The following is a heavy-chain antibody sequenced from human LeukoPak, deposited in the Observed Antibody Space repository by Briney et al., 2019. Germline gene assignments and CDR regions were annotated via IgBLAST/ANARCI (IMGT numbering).Heavy chain of an antibody. V-gene: IGHV3-33*01. J-gene: IGHJ4*02. CDR2: IWYDASNK. CDR3: ARDRGDYYYFDY. Sequence: GGSLRLSCAASGFTFSGYGMPWVRQAPGKGLEWVAFIWYDASNKYYVDSVKGRFTISRDNSKNTLFLQMNSLRVEDTAVYFCARDRGDYYYFDYWGQGTLVTVSS. D-gene: IGHD3-10*01. CDR1: GFTFSGYG.